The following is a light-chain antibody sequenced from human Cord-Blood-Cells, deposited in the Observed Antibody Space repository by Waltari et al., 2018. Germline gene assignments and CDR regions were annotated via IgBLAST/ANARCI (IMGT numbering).Light chain of an antibody. J-gene: IGKJ2*01. Sequence: IQMTQSPSSLSASVGDRATIPGRASQSISSYLNWYQQNPGKAPKLLIYAASSLQSGVPSRFSGSGSGTDFALTISSLQPEDFATYYCQQSYSTPYTFGQGTKLEIK. CDR1: QSISSY. CDR3: QQSYSTPYT. V-gene: IGKV1-39*01. CDR2: AAS.